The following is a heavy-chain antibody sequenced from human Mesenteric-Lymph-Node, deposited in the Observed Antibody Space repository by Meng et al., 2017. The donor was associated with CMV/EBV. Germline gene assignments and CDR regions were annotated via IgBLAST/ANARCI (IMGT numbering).Heavy chain of an antibody. Sequence: GGSLRLSCAASGFTVSSNYMSWVRQAPGKGLEWVSLIYSGGSTYYADSVKGRFTISRDNSKNTLYLQMNSLRAEDTAVYYCARDRWELRAFDIWGQGTMVTVSS. V-gene: IGHV3-66*02. J-gene: IGHJ3*02. CDR3: ARDRWELRAFDI. CDR2: IYSGGST. CDR1: GFTVSSNY. D-gene: IGHD1-26*01.